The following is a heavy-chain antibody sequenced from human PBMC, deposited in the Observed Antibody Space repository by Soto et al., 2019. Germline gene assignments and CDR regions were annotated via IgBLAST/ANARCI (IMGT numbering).Heavy chain of an antibody. J-gene: IGHJ4*02. CDR2: ISAHNGNT. CDR1: GYTFTSYG. V-gene: IGHV1-18*01. D-gene: IGHD1-1*01. Sequence: QGHLVQSGAEVKKPWASVKVSCKCSGYTFTSYGITWLRQAPGQGLEWMGWISAHNGNTDYAQKLQGRVTVTRDTSTSTAYMELRSLRSDDTAVYYCARGRYVDYWGQGALVTVSS. CDR3: ARGRYVDY.